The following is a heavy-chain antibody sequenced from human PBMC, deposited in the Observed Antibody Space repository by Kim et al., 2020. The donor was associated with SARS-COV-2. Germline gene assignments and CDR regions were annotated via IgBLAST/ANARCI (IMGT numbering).Heavy chain of an antibody. V-gene: IGHV3-15*01. CDR3: TTDEVGMDV. CDR2: GTT. J-gene: IGHJ6*02. Sequence: GTTDYAAPVKGRFTISRDDSKNTLYLQMNSLKTEDTAVYYCTTDEVGMDVWGQGTTVTVSS.